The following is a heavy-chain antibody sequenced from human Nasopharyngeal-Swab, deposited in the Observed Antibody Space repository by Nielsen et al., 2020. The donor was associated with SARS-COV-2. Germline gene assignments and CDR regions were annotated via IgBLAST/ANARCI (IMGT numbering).Heavy chain of an antibody. CDR3: ARGRGGGYYYGMDV. J-gene: IGHJ6*02. CDR1: GFTFSSYA. V-gene: IGHV3-30-3*01. CDR2: ISYDGSNK. Sequence: GESLKISCAASGFTFSSYAMHWVRQAPGKGLGWVAVISYDGSNKYYADSVKGRFTISRDNSKNTLYLQMNSLRAEDTAVYYCARGRGGGYYYGMDVWGQGTTVTVSS. D-gene: IGHD3-16*01.